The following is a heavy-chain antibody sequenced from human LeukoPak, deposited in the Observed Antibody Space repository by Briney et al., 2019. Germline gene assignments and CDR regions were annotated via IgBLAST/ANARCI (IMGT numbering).Heavy chain of an antibody. V-gene: IGHV3-30-3*01. CDR1: GFTFSSYA. CDR3: ARGPRDIVVVDAHYFDY. CDR2: ISYDGSNK. J-gene: IGHJ4*02. Sequence: GGSLRLSCAASGFTFSSYAMHWVRQAPGKGLEWVAIISYDGSNKYYADPVKGRFTISRDNSKNTLYLRMNSLRAGDTAVYYCARGPRDIVVVDAHYFDYWGQGTLVTVSS. D-gene: IGHD2-15*01.